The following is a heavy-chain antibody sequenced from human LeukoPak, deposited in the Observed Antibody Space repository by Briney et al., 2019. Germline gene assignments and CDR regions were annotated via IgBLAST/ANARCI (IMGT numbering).Heavy chain of an antibody. J-gene: IGHJ4*02. V-gene: IGHV3-48*01. CDR2: ISSSSSTI. Sequence: GGSLRLSCAASGFTFSSYSMNWVRQAPGKGLEWVSYISSSSSTIYYADSVKGRFTISRDNAKNSLYLQMNSLRAEDTAVYYCAKDLDSSGYLFDYWGQGTLVTVSS. D-gene: IGHD3-22*01. CDR3: AKDLDSSGYLFDY. CDR1: GFTFSSYS.